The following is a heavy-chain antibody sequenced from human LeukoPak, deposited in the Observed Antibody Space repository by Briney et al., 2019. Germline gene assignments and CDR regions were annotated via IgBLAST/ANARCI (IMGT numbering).Heavy chain of an antibody. CDR1: GFTFSSYA. V-gene: IGHV3-23*01. CDR2: ISGSGTST. J-gene: IGHJ4*02. Sequence: GGSLRLSCAASGFTFSSYAMSWVRQAPGKGLEWVSGISGSGTSTYYADSVKGRFTISRDNSKNTQSLQMNSLRAEDTAVYYCAKGGSRFTMVQVDYWGQGTLVTVSS. D-gene: IGHD3-10*01. CDR3: AKGGSRFTMVQVDY.